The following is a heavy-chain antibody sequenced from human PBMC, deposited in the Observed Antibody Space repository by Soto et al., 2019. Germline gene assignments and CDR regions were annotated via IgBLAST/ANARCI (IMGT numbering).Heavy chain of an antibody. Sequence: PGGSLRLSCAASGFPVSSNYMSWVRPAPGKGLEWVSVIYSGGSTYYADSVKGRFTISRHNSKNTLYLQMNSLRAEDTAVYYCASKTTGEYYYYYYMDVWGKGTTVTVSS. CDR2: IYSGGST. CDR3: ASKTTGEYYYYYYMDV. CDR1: GFPVSSNY. D-gene: IGHD3-16*01. J-gene: IGHJ6*03. V-gene: IGHV3-53*04.